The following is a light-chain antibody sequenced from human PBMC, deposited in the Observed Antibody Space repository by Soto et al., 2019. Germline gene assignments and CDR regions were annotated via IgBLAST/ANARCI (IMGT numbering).Light chain of an antibody. Sequence: DIQMTQSPSALSASLGDRVTITCRASHSIGTWLAWYQQRPGKAPKLLIYDASSLGSGVPSRFSGGGSGTEFTLTISSLQPDDTATYYCQQYDTLPPGYTFGQGTKLQI. V-gene: IGKV1-5*01. CDR2: DAS. J-gene: IGKJ2*01. CDR1: HSIGTW. CDR3: QQYDTLPPGYT.